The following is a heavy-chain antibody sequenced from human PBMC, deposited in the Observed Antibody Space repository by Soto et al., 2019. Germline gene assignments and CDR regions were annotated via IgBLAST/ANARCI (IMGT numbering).Heavy chain of an antibody. Sequence: QVQLVQSGAEVRKPGSSVTLSCQASGDTFNSYAINWVRQAPGQGLEFMGGIIPAFGTANYAQKFQGRVTITADDSTSTAYMELGSLRAEDTAIYYCARVPGTMVWGHYCDQWGQGTLVTVSS. CDR1: GDTFNSYA. D-gene: IGHD3-10*01. J-gene: IGHJ4*02. CDR3: ARVPGTMVWGHYCDQ. V-gene: IGHV1-69*01. CDR2: IIPAFGTA.